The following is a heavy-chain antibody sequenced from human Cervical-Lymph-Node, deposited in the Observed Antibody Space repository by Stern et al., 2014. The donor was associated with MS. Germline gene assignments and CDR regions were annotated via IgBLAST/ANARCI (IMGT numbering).Heavy chain of an antibody. J-gene: IGHJ6*02. D-gene: IGHD4-17*01. CDR2: ISGSGDST. V-gene: IGHV3-23*01. CDR1: GSTFSRTA. CDR3: ANQKGVHDYGDSRQGVPYYWYYGLDV. Sequence: EVQLLESGGGFIHPGGSLRLSCAASGSTFSRTAMTWVRQAPGKGLEWVAGISGSGDSTFYSDSVKGRFTISRDNSKDTLYVQMNSLRVEDTAVYYCANQKGVHDYGDSRQGVPYYWYYGLDVWGQGTTVTVSS.